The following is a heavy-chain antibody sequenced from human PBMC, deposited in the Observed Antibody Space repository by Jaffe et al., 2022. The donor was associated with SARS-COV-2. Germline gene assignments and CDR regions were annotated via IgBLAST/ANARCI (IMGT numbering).Heavy chain of an antibody. CDR3: ARDPPTTVTYYFDY. CDR2: ISYDGSNK. J-gene: IGHJ4*02. D-gene: IGHD4-17*01. V-gene: IGHV3-30-3*01. CDR1: GFTFSSYA. Sequence: QVQLVESGGGVVQPGRSLRLSCAASGFTFSSYAMHWVRQAPGKGLEWVAVISYDGSNKYYADSVKGRFTISRDNSKNTLYLQMNSLRAEDTAVYYCARDPPTTVTYYFDYWGQGTLVTVSS.